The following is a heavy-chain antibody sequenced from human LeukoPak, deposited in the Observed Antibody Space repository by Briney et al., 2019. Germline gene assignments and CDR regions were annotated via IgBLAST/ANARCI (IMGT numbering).Heavy chain of an antibody. CDR3: ARTLEYSSSWYAFDI. D-gene: IGHD6-13*01. Sequence: SETLSLTCTVSGYSISSGYYWGWIRQPPGKGLEWIGYIYYSGSTYYNPSLKSRVTMSVDTSKNQFSLKLSSVTAVDTAVYYCARTLEYSSSWYAFDIWGQGTMVTVSS. J-gene: IGHJ3*02. V-gene: IGHV4-28*01. CDR1: GYSISSGYY. CDR2: IYYSGST.